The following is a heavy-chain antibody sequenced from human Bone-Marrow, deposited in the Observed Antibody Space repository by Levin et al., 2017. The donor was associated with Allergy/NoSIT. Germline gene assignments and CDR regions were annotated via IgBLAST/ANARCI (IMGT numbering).Heavy chain of an antibody. Sequence: LSLTCAASGFTFSSYSMNWVRQAPGKGLEWVSYISSSSSTIYYADSVKGRFTISRDNAKNSLYLQMNSLRDEDTAVYYCATGFSFDYWGQGTLVTVSS. J-gene: IGHJ4*02. CDR3: ATGFSFDY. D-gene: IGHD1-1*01. CDR1: GFTFSSYS. V-gene: IGHV3-48*02. CDR2: ISSSSSTI.